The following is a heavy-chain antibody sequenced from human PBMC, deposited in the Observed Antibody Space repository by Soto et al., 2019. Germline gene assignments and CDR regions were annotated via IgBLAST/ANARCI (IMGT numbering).Heavy chain of an antibody. D-gene: IGHD4-4*01. CDR1: GGSFSGYY. J-gene: IGHJ4*02. Sequence: KPSETLSLTCAVYGGSFSGYYWSWIRQPPGKGLEWIGEINHSGSTNYNPSLKSRVTISVDTSKNQFSLKLSSVTAADTAVYYCASFSLLPTTVTPAVDYWGQGTLVTVSS. CDR2: INHSGST. CDR3: ASFSLLPTTVTPAVDY. V-gene: IGHV4-34*01.